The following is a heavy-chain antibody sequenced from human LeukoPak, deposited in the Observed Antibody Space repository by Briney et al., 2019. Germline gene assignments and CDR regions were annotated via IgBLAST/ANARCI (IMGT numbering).Heavy chain of an antibody. CDR2: IYTSGST. Sequence: PSETLSLTCTVSGGSISSYYWSWIRQPAGKGLEWIGRIYTSGSTNYNPSLKSRVTMSVDTSKNQFSLKLSSVTAADTAVYYCARVRQDNDFWSGFLYMDVWGKGTTVTVSS. D-gene: IGHD3-3*01. CDR1: GGSISSYY. CDR3: ARVRQDNDFWSGFLYMDV. V-gene: IGHV4-4*07. J-gene: IGHJ6*03.